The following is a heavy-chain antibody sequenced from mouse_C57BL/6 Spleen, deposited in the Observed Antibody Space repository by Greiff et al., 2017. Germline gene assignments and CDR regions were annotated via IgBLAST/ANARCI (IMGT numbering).Heavy chain of an antibody. CDR1: GYTFTSYW. CDR2: IDPNRGGT. CDR3: ARSSGYDVDYAMDY. J-gene: IGHJ4*01. D-gene: IGHD2-2*01. V-gene: IGHV1-72*01. Sequence: QVQLKQPGAELVKPGASVKLSCKASGYTFTSYWRHWGKQRPGRGLEWIGRIDPNRGGTKYNEKFKSKATLTVDKPSSTAYMQLSSLTSEDSAVYYCARSSGYDVDYAMDYWGQGTSVTVSS.